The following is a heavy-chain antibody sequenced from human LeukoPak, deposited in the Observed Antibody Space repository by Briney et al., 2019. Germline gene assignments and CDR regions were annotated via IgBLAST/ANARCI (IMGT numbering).Heavy chain of an antibody. CDR3: AKFAAAGLYFDY. V-gene: IGHV3-13*01. D-gene: IGHD6-13*01. Sequence: PGGSLSLFCAASGFTFSSYDMHWVRQATGKGLEWFSAIDTFGNTYYAGSVKGRFTISRENAKLSLYLQMNSLRAGDTAVYYCAKFAAAGLYFDYWGQGTLVTVSS. CDR1: GFTFSSYD. CDR2: IDTFGNT. J-gene: IGHJ4*02.